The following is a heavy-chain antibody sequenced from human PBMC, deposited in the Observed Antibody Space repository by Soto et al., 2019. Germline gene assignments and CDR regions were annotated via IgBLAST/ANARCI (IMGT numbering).Heavy chain of an antibody. CDR1: GFTFNRYA. D-gene: IGHD3-22*01. CDR3: AKATTYSYDTDPFDF. J-gene: IGHJ3*01. CDR2: ISASGGST. Sequence: EVQLLATGGGLGQPGGSLRLSCTASGFTFNRYAMGWVRQAPGKGLQWVAGISASGGSTYYGPSVKGRFTISRDSSKNTLHQQTASLRGEDTAIYYGAKATTYSYDTDPFDFWGHGTMVTFS. V-gene: IGHV3-23*01.